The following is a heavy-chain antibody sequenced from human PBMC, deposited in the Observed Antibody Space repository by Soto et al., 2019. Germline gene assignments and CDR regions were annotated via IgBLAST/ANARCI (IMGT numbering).Heavy chain of an antibody. CDR1: GASISSLY. V-gene: IGHV4-59*11. Sequence: SETLSLTCTISGASISSLYWSWVRQPPGKGLEWIGCIHYSGSTNYNPSLKSRVTILVDTSKNQFSLRLSSVTAADTAVYYCARGGWSMDVWGQGTTVTVSS. D-gene: IGHD2-15*01. CDR2: IHYSGST. J-gene: IGHJ6*02. CDR3: ARGGWSMDV.